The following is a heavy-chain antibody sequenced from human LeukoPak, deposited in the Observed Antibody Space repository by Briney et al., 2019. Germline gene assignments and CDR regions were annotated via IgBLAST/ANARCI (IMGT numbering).Heavy chain of an antibody. D-gene: IGHD3-10*01. CDR3: ASSSMVRGVIVYYYYMDV. J-gene: IGHJ6*03. V-gene: IGHV3-74*01. CDR2: INSDGSST. Sequence: GGSLRLFCAPSRLTFSIYWMHWVRQAPGKGLVWVSRINSDGSSTRYADSVKGRFTISRDNAKNTLYLQMNSLRAEDTAVYYCASSSMVRGVIVYYYYMDVWGKGITVTVSS. CDR1: RLTFSIYW.